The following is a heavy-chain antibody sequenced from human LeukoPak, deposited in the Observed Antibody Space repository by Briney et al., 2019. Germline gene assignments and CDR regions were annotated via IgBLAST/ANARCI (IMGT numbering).Heavy chain of an antibody. Sequence: KSSETLSLTCTVSGGSISSYYWSWIRQPAGKGLEWIGRIYTSGSTNYNPSLKSRVTMSVDTSKNQFSLKLSSVTAADTAVYYCARVRAIAAAGNYVDAFDIWGQGTMVTVSS. CDR3: ARVRAIAAAGNYVDAFDI. CDR2: IYTSGST. V-gene: IGHV4-4*07. J-gene: IGHJ3*02. D-gene: IGHD6-13*01. CDR1: GGSISSYY.